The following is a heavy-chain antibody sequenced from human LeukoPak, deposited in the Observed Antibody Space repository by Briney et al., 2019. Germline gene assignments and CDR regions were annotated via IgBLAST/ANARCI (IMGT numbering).Heavy chain of an antibody. CDR1: GYTLTELS. D-gene: IGHD2-15*01. CDR2: FDPEDGET. J-gene: IGHJ5*02. CDR3: AREGRRGRYCSGGSCWFDP. Sequence: ASVKVSCKVSGYTLTELSMHWVRQAPGKGLEWMGGFDPEDGETIYAQKFQGRVTMTEGTSTDTAYMELSSLRSDDTAVYYCAREGRRGRYCSGGSCWFDPWGQGTLVTVSS. V-gene: IGHV1-24*01.